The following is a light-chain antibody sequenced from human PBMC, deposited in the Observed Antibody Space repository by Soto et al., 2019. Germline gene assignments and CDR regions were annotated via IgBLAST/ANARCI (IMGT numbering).Light chain of an antibody. Sequence: QSVLTQPASVSGSPGQSITISCTGTSSDVGGYNYVSWYQQHPGKAPKLMIYEVSNRPSGVSNRFSGSKSGNTASLTISGLQAEDEADYYCSSYTSSSTHFCVFGNGTKVTVL. CDR2: EVS. V-gene: IGLV2-14*01. CDR3: SSYTSSSTHFCV. CDR1: SSDVGGYNY. J-gene: IGLJ1*01.